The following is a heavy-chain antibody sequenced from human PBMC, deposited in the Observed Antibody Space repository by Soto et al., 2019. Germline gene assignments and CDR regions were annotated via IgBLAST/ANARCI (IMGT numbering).Heavy chain of an antibody. D-gene: IGHD3-10*01. CDR3: ARGPPPVTYYYGSGSPTGAFDI. CDR2: ISAYNGNT. V-gene: IGHV1-18*01. J-gene: IGHJ3*02. Sequence: GASVKVSCKTSGYTFTIYGISWVRQAPGQGLEWMGWISAYNGNTNYAQKLQGRVTMTTDTSTSTDYMELRRLRSDDTAVYYCARGPPPVTYYYGSGSPTGAFDIWGQGTMVTVSS. CDR1: GYTFTIYG.